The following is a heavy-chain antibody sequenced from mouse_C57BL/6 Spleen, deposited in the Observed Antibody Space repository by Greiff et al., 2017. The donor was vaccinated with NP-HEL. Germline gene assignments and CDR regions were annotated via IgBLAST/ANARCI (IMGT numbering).Heavy chain of an antibody. Sequence: QVQLKESGAELVRPGASVTLSCKASGYTFTDYEMHWVKQTPVHGLEWIGAIDPETGGTAYNQKFKGKAILTADKSSSTAYMELRSLTSEDSAVYYFTRIRLYYSNPYYAMDYWGQGTSVTVSS. V-gene: IGHV1-15*01. J-gene: IGHJ4*01. CDR1: GYTFTDYE. CDR2: IDPETGGT. CDR3: TRIRLYYSNPYYAMDY. D-gene: IGHD2-5*01.